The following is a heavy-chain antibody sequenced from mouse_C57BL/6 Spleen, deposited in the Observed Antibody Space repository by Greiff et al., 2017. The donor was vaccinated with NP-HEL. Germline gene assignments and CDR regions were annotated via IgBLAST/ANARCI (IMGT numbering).Heavy chain of an antibody. Sequence: VQLQQSGAELVKPGASVKLSCTASGFNIKDYYMHWVQQRTEQGLEWIGGIDPEDGETKYAPKFQGKVTITADTSSNTAYLQLSSLTSEDTSVYYCSPHYYGSSYVAYWGQGTLVTVSA. V-gene: IGHV14-2*01. CDR3: SPHYYGSSYVAY. J-gene: IGHJ3*01. CDR1: GFNIKDYY. CDR2: IDPEDGET. D-gene: IGHD1-1*01.